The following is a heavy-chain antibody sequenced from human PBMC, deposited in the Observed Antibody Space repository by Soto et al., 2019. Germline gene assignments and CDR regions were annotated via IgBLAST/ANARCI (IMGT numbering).Heavy chain of an antibody. Sequence: KSSETLSLTCTVTGGSITSSGYHWGWIRQTPGKELEWLGTISYSGSLFYNPSLRGRVTISVDTSKNQLSLKLASVTAADTAVHYCVRRIETAGGWFDPWGQGNVVTVSS. CDR1: GGSITSSGYH. CDR3: VRRIETAGGWFDP. V-gene: IGHV4-39*01. CDR2: ISYSGSL. D-gene: IGHD3-16*01. J-gene: IGHJ5*02.